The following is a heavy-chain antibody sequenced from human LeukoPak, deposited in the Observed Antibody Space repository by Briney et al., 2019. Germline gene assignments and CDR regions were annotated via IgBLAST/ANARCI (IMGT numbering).Heavy chain of an antibody. CDR2: INWNSGSI. CDR1: GFTFDDYA. D-gene: IGHD6-13*01. Sequence: TGGSLRLSCAASGFTFDDYAMHWVRQAPGKGLEWVSGINWNSGSIDYADSVKGRFTISRDNAKNSLYLQMNSLRTEDTALYYCAKDMNLGSSWYRLVLDYWGQGNLVTVSS. V-gene: IGHV3-9*01. CDR3: AKDMNLGSSWYRLVLDY. J-gene: IGHJ4*02.